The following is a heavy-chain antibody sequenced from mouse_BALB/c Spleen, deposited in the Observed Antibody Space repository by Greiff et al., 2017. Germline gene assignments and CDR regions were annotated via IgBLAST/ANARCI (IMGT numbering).Heavy chain of an antibody. V-gene: IGHV3-8*02. J-gene: IGHJ3*01. D-gene: IGHD2-1*01. Sequence: EVQLQQSGPSLVKPSQTLSLTCSVTGDSITSGYWNWIRKFPGNKLEYMGYISYSGSTYYNPSLKSRISITRDTSKNQYYLQLNSVTTEDTATYYCARSVYGNYVDWFAYWGQGTLVTVSA. CDR3: ARSVYGNYVDWFAY. CDR2: ISYSGST. CDR1: GDSITSGY.